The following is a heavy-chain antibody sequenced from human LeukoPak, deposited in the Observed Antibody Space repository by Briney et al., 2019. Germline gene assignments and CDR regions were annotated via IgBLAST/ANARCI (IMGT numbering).Heavy chain of an antibody. CDR3: TTDPIFNWKDAFDI. V-gene: IGHV3-23*01. D-gene: IGHD1-20*01. Sequence: TGGSLRLSCAASGFTFSSYAMSWVRQAPGKGLEWVSSISGSGGTPYYADSVKGRFTISRDNSKNTLYLQMNSLKTEGTAVYYCTTDPIFNWKDAFDIWGQGTMVTVSS. J-gene: IGHJ3*02. CDR1: GFTFSSYA. CDR2: ISGSGGTP.